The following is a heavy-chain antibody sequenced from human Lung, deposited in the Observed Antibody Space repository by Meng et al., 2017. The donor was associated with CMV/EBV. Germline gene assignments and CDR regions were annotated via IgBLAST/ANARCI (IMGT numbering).Heavy chain of an antibody. Sequence: QEQLVQSGAGVKKPGASVKVSCKTSGSTFFGYYLHWVRQAPGQGLEWMGWINPSSGATKYAPNFQGRISMTRDTSISTAYMELSSLRSDDTAVYFCAGHETSGYTSTFDYWGQGTLVTVS. CDR3: AGHETSGYTSTFDY. CDR2: INPSSGAT. CDR1: GSTFFGYY. J-gene: IGHJ4*02. D-gene: IGHD3-22*01. V-gene: IGHV1-2*02.